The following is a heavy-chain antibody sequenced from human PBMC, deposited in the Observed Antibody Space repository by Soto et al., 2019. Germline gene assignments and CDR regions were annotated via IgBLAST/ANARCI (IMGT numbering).Heavy chain of an antibody. CDR1: GYTFTSYV. Sequence: GASVKVSCKASGYTFTSYVISWVRQAPGQGLEWMGWISAYNGNTNYAQKLQGRVTMTTDTSTSTAYMELRSLRSDDTAVYYCARVGYDSSGWPRCLDYWGQGTLVTVSS. CDR2: ISAYNGNT. CDR3: ARVGYDSSGWPRCLDY. J-gene: IGHJ4*02. V-gene: IGHV1-18*04. D-gene: IGHD6-19*01.